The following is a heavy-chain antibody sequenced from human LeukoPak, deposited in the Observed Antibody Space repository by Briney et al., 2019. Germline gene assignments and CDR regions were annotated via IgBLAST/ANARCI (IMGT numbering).Heavy chain of an antibody. D-gene: IGHD2-21*02. CDR1: GFTFSSYA. CDR3: ARDYGHIVVVTATIPNYYFDY. V-gene: IGHV3-30-3*01. J-gene: IGHJ4*02. Sequence: AGGSLRLSCAASGFTFSSYAMHWVRQAPGKGLEWVAVISYDGSNKYYADSVKGRFTISRDNSKNTLYLQMNSLRAEDTAVYYCARDYGHIVVVTATIPNYYFDYWGQGTLVTVSS. CDR2: ISYDGSNK.